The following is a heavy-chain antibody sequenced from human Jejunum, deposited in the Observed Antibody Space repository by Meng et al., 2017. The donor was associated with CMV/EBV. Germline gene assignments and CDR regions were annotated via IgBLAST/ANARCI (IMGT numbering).Heavy chain of an antibody. Sequence: YMHWVRQAPGQGLEWMGWINPDSGATNYAQKLQGRVTMTRDTSIRTAYMELSSLTSDDTAMYFCARDQDIVILPAAPYNYFDPWGQGTLVTVSS. CDR3: ARDQDIVILPAAPYNYFDP. D-gene: IGHD2-2*01. CDR2: INPDSGAT. V-gene: IGHV1-2*02. J-gene: IGHJ5*02. CDR1: Y.